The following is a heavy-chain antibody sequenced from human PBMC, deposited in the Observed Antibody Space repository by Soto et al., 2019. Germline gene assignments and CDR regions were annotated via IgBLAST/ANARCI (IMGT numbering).Heavy chain of an antibody. CDR2: IGTAGET. J-gene: IGHJ6*03. V-gene: IGHV3-13*01. D-gene: IGHD6-6*01. CDR3: AREAYSSSSGNYYMDV. CDR1: GFTFSSYD. Sequence: GGSLRLSCAASGFTFSSYDMHWVRQATGKGLEWVSAIGTAGETYYPGSVKGRLTISRENAKNSLYLQMNSLRAGDTAVYYCAREAYSSSSGNYYMDVWGKGTTVTVSS.